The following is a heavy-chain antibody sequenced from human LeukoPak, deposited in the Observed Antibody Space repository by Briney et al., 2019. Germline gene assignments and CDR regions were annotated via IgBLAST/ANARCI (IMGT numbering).Heavy chain of an antibody. Sequence: SETLSLTCTVSGGSISGYYWSWIRQPPGKGLEWIGYIYTSGSTNYNPSLKSRVTISVDTSKNQFSLKLSSVTAADTAVYYCARLGYYDSSVDYWGQGTLVTVSS. D-gene: IGHD3-22*01. V-gene: IGHV4-4*09. J-gene: IGHJ4*02. CDR1: GGSISGYY. CDR2: IYTSGST. CDR3: ARLGYYDSSVDY.